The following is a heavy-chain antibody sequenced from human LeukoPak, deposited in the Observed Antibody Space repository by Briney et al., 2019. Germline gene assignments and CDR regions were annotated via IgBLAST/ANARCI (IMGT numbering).Heavy chain of an antibody. CDR2: ISPGGGSK. J-gene: IGHJ4*02. CDR3: AGGRDTAVAGPGGYFDY. CDR1: GFTFTDYH. D-gene: IGHD6-19*01. V-gene: IGHV3-11*01. Sequence: GSLRLSCAAFGFTFTDYHMSWIRQAPGKGLECVSYISPGGGSKYFADSVKGRFTISRDNAKNSLYLQMNSLTAEDTAVYYCAGGRDTAVAGPGGYFDYWGQGTLVTVSS.